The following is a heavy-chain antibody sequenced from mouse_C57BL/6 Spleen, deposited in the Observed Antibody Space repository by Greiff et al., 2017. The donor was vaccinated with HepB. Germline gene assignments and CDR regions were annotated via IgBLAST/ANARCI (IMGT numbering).Heavy chain of an antibody. V-gene: IGHV1-53*01. CDR3: ARSGIYYYGVDY. CDR2: INPSNGGT. CDR1: GYTFTSYW. J-gene: IGHJ2*01. Sequence: QVQLKQSGTELVKPGASVKLSCKASGYTFTSYWMHWVKQRPGQGLEWIGNINPSNGGTNYNEKFKSKATLTVDKSSSTAYMQISSMTYADSAVYYCARSGIYYYGVDYWGQGTTLTVAS. D-gene: IGHD1-1*01.